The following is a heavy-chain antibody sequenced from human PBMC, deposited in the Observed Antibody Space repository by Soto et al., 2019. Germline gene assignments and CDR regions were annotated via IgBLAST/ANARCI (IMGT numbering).Heavy chain of an antibody. CDR2: ISAYNGNT. D-gene: IGHD6-13*01. V-gene: IGHV1-18*01. CDR3: VRDGVAAAAHPSLYYFDY. CDR1: GYTFTSYG. J-gene: IGHJ4*02. Sequence: ASVKVSCKASGYTFTSYGISWVRQAPGQGLEWMGWISAYNGNTNYAQKLQGRVTMTTDTSTSTAYMELRSLRSDDTAVYYCVRDGVAAAAHPSLYYFDYWGQGTLVTVSS.